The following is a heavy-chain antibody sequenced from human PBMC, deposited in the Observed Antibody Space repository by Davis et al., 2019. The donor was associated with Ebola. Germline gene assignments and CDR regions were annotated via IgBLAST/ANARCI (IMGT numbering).Heavy chain of an antibody. CDR3: ARDKDGPGPSIDY. CDR1: EFTFTIYA. V-gene: IGHV3-23*01. J-gene: IGHJ4*02. Sequence: PGGSLRLSCAASEFTFTIYAMSWVRQAPGKGLEWVSTVTSGGDSTYYADSVKGRFTVSRDHAKNTLYLQMNSLRVEDTATYYCARDKDGPGPSIDYWGQGTLVTVSS. CDR2: VTSGGDST.